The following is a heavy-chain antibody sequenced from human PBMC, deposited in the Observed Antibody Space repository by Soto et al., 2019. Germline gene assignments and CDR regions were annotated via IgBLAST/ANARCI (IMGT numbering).Heavy chain of an antibody. CDR1: GFTFADST. CDR3: AKGRDGYTKH. Sequence: EVQLVESGGVVVQPGGSLTLSCAASGFTFADSTMHWVRQAPGKALEWVSLITWGADSTYYADSVKGRFTISRDNNKNSLYLEMSRLRTEDTALYYCAKGRDGYTKHCGQGTLVIVSS. V-gene: IGHV3-43*01. D-gene: IGHD5-12*01. CDR2: ITWGADST. J-gene: IGHJ4*02.